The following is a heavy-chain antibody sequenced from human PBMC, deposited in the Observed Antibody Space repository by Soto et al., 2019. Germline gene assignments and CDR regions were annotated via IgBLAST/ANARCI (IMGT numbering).Heavy chain of an antibody. Sequence: EVQLVESGGGLVQPGRSLRLSCAASGFTFDDYAMHWVRQAPGKGLEGVSGLSWNSGSIGYADSVKGRFTISRDNAKNSLYLQMNSLRAEDTALYYCAKVSLVVAATYPYYFVYWGQGTLVTVSS. CDR1: GFTFDDYA. CDR3: AKVSLVVAATYPYYFVY. J-gene: IGHJ4*02. V-gene: IGHV3-9*01. CDR2: LSWNSGSI. D-gene: IGHD2-15*01.